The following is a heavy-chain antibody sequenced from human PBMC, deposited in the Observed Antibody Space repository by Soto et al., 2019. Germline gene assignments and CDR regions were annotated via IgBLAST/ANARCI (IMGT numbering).Heavy chain of an antibody. D-gene: IGHD4-4*01. J-gene: IGHJ5*02. CDR1: GYTFTGYY. Sequence: ASVKVSCKASGYTFTGYYMHWVRQAPGQGLEWMGWINPNSGGTNYEQKSQGWVTMTRDTSISTAYMELSRLRSDDTAVYYCAREGSNGYSWFDPWGQGTLVTVSS. CDR3: AREGSNGYSWFDP. V-gene: IGHV1-2*04. CDR2: INPNSGGT.